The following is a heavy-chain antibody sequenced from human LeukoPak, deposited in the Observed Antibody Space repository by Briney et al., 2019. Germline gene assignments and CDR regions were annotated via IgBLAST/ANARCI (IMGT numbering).Heavy chain of an antibody. J-gene: IGHJ6*03. CDR3: ARDTVIGSVPVPGYMDV. CDR2: IVTIGDT. Sequence: GGSLRLSCAASGFTFSSYDMHWVRQVAGKGLEWVSSIVTIGDTFYPGSVKGRFTISRENAKNSLYLQMNSLRAGDTAVYYCARDTVIGSVPVPGYMDVWGKGTTVTVS. CDR1: GFTFSSYD. V-gene: IGHV3-13*01. D-gene: IGHD2-21*01.